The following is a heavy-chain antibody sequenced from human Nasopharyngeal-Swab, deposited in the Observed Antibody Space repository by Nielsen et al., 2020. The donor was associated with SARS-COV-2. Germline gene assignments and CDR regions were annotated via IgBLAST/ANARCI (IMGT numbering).Heavy chain of an antibody. D-gene: IGHD3-16*02. CDR2: ISDRGST. Sequence: SQTLSLTCVVSGGSFSAYYLAWIRQPPGKGLEWIGHISDRGSTNYNPALRRRVLISVDTSKNQFSLRLRSVTAADTAMYYCAREGYLFNWLDPWGQGTLVTVSS. CDR3: AREGYLFNWLDP. J-gene: IGHJ5*02. CDR1: GGSFSAYY. V-gene: IGHV4-34*01.